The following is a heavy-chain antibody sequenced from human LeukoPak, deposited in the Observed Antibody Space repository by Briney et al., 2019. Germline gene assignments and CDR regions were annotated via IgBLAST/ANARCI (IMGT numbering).Heavy chain of an antibody. Sequence: PSETLSLTCAVSGYSISSGYYWGRIRQPPGKGLEWIGSIYHSGSTYYNPSLKSRVTISVDTSKNQFSLKLSSVTAADTAVYYCARTCSSTSCYNYWGQGTLVTVSS. J-gene: IGHJ4*02. CDR2: IYHSGST. CDR3: ARTCSSTSCYNY. CDR1: GYSISSGYY. D-gene: IGHD2-2*02. V-gene: IGHV4-38-2*01.